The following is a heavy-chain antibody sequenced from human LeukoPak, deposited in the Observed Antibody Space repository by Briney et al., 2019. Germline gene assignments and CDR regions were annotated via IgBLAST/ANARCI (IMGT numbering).Heavy chain of an antibody. Sequence: ASVKVSCKASGYTFTGYYMHWVRQAPGQGLEWMGWINPNSGGTNYAQKFQGRVTMTRDTSISTAYMELSRLRSDDTAVYYCARVRVWWPPADYWGQGTLVTVSS. CDR2: INPNSGGT. V-gene: IGHV1-2*02. J-gene: IGHJ4*02. D-gene: IGHD1-26*01. CDR3: ARVRVWWPPADY. CDR1: GYTFTGYY.